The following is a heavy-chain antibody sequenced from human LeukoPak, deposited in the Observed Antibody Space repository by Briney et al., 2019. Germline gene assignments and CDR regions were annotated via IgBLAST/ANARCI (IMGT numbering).Heavy chain of an antibody. J-gene: IGHJ4*02. D-gene: IGHD2/OR15-2a*01. CDR2: IKQDGSEK. Sequence: GGSLRLSCAASGFTFSSHWMSWVRQAPGKGLEWVANIKQDGSEKYYVDSVKGRFTISRDNAKNSLYLQMNSLRAEDTAVYYCARDFYGVPDYWGQGTLVTVSS. V-gene: IGHV3-7*03. CDR3: ARDFYGVPDY. CDR1: GFTFSSHW.